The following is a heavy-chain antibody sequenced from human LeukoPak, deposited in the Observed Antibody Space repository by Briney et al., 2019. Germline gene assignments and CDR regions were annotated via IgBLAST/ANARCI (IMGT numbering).Heavy chain of an antibody. CDR3: ARGRRYYYDSSGYYYYFDY. CDR2: INHSGST. Sequence: PSETLSLTCAVYGGSFSGYYWSWIRQPPGKGLEWIGEINHSGSTNYNPSLKSRVTISVDTSKNQFSLKLSSVTAADTAVYYCARGRRYYYDSSGYYYYFDYWGQGTLVTVSS. CDR1: GGSFSGYY. J-gene: IGHJ4*02. V-gene: IGHV4-34*01. D-gene: IGHD3-22*01.